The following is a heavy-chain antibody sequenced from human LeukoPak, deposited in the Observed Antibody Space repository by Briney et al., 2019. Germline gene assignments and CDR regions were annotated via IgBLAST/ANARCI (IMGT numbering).Heavy chain of an antibody. Sequence: PGGSLRLSCAASGFTFSTYWMYWVPQAPGKGRLWVSRINTEGKTTHYADSVKGRFVISRDNAKNTLYLQMNSLRTEDTAVYYCARDPGSNSHDWYFDLWGRGTLVTVSS. J-gene: IGHJ2*01. CDR3: ARDPGSNSHDWYFDL. V-gene: IGHV3-74*01. D-gene: IGHD1-26*01. CDR2: INTEGKTT. CDR1: GFTFSTYW.